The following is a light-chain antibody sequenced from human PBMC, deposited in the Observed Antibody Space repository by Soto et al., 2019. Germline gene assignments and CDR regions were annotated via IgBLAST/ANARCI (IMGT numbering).Light chain of an antibody. Sequence: EIVLTQSPATLSLSPGERAALSCRASQSVGNSLAWYQQNPGQAPRLLIYDASSRATGFPARFSGSGSGTDFNLTISRLQTDDFATYDCQHYNSYPEAFGQGTKVDIK. CDR1: QSVGNS. J-gene: IGKJ1*01. CDR2: DAS. CDR3: QHYNSYPEA. V-gene: IGKV3-11*01.